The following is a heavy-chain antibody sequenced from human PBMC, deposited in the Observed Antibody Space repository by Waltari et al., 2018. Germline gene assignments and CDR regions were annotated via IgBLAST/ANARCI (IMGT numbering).Heavy chain of an antibody. Sequence: QVQLQQWGAGLLKPSETLSLTCAVYGGSFSGYYWSWIRQPPGKGLERSGEINHSGSANYNPSLKRRVTISVDTSKNQFALKRSSVTAADTAVYYCAREGRRDGYMTDYWGQGTLVTVSS. CDR3: AREGRRDGYMTDY. CDR1: GGSFSGYY. CDR2: INHSGSA. J-gene: IGHJ4*02. V-gene: IGHV4-34*01. D-gene: IGHD5-12*01.